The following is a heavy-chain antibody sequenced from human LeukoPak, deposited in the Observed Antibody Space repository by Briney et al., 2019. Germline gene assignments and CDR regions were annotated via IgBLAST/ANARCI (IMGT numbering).Heavy chain of an antibody. CDR1: GGSISSSSYY. V-gene: IGHV4-39*02. D-gene: IGHD6-13*01. CDR2: IYYSGST. Sequence: SETLSLTCTVSGGSISSSSYYWGWVRQPPGKGREWIGSIYYSGSTYYNPSLKSRVTISVDTSNNHSSLKLSSVTVPDTAVYYCARLSSSSWYGGVDYWGQGTLVTVSS. J-gene: IGHJ4*02. CDR3: ARLSSSSWYGGVDY.